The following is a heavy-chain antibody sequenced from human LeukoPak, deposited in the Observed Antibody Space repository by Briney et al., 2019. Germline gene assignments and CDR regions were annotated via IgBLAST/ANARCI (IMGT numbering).Heavy chain of an antibody. V-gene: IGHV4-30-4*01. J-gene: IGHJ3*02. CDR2: IYYSGST. D-gene: IGHD1-26*01. Sequence: SETLSLTCTVSGGSISSGDYYWSWIRRPPGKGLEWIGYIYYSGSTYYNPSLKSRVTISVDTSKNLFSLKLSSATAADTAVYYCARTVGANDAFDIWGQGTMVTVSS. CDR1: GGSISSGDYY. CDR3: ARTVGANDAFDI.